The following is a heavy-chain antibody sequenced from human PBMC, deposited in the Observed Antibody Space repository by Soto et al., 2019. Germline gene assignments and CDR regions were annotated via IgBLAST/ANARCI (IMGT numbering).Heavy chain of an antibody. D-gene: IGHD2-21*02. CDR1: GYSFTSYW. CDR2: IYPGDSDT. Sequence: PGESLKISCKGSGYSFTSYWIGWVRQMPGKGLEWMGIIYPGDSDTRYSPSFQGQVTISADKSISTAYLQWSSLKASDTAMYYCARPGAYCGGDCYYYYGMEVWGQGTTVTVSS. V-gene: IGHV5-51*01. CDR3: ARPGAYCGGDCYYYYGMEV. J-gene: IGHJ6*02.